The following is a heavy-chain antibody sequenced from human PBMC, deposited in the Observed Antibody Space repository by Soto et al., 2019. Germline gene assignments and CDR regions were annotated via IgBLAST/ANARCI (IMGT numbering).Heavy chain of an antibody. J-gene: IGHJ3*02. CDR3: ARVERGTATTVVDAFDI. Sequence: QVQLQQWGAGLLKPSETLSLTCAVSGGFVSSGSYYWSWIRQPPGKGLEWIGEMNHSGGTHFNPSLKSRVTISVDTSKKQFSLKMSSVTAADSALYYCARVERGTATTVVDAFDIWGPGTMVTVSS. CDR1: GGFVSSGSYY. D-gene: IGHD1-1*01. V-gene: IGHV4-34*01. CDR2: MNHSGGT.